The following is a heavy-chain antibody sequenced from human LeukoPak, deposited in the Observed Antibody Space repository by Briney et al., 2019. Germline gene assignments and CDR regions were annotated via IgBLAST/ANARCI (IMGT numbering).Heavy chain of an antibody. Sequence: GGSLRLSCAASGLSFSSSGMNWVRQAPGKGLEWVSYITATGSTIYYADSVKGRFTISRDNARSSLFLSMSSLRAEDTAVYYCARNILFAFDIWGQGTMVTVSS. CDR2: ITATGSTI. CDR3: ARNILFAFDI. CDR1: GLSFSSSG. J-gene: IGHJ3*02. V-gene: IGHV3-48*03.